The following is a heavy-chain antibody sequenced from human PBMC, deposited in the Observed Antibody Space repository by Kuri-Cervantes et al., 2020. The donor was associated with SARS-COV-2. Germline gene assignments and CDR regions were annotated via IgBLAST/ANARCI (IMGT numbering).Heavy chain of an antibody. D-gene: IGHD3-3*01. CDR2: IYTSGT. CDR3: ARAWGGYYDFWNAY. Sequence: SETLSLTCTNSGDSISTYYWSWIRQPAGKGLEWIGRIYTSGTNYNPSLKSRVTMSIGTSKNQFSLKLTSVTAADTAVYYCARAWGGYYDFWNAYGGQGTLVTVSS. V-gene: IGHV4-4*07. CDR1: GDSISTYY. J-gene: IGHJ4*02.